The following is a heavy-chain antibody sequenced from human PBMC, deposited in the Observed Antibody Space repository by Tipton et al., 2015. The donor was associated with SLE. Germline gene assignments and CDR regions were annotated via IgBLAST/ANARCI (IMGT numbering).Heavy chain of an antibody. CDR3: ANAFIAVGGGY. D-gene: IGHD6-19*01. CDR1: GFTFSSYE. Sequence: SLRLSCAASGFTFSSYEMNWVRQAPGKGLEWVSAISGSGGSTYYADSVKGRFTISRDNSKNTLYLQMNSLRAEDTAVYYCANAFIAVGGGYWGQGTLVTVSS. V-gene: IGHV3-23*01. J-gene: IGHJ4*02. CDR2: ISGSGGST.